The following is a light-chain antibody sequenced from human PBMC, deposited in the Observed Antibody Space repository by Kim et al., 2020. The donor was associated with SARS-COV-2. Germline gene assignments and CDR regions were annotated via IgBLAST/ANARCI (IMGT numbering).Light chain of an antibody. Sequence: DIQMTQSPSSVSASVGDRVTITCRASQDVSSGLAWYQQKPGKAPNLLIYAASTLQSGVPSRFSGSGSGTDFTLIISSLQPEDFATYYCQQANGFPITFGQGTRLEIK. CDR2: AAS. V-gene: IGKV1-12*01. CDR3: QQANGFPIT. J-gene: IGKJ5*01. CDR1: QDVSSG.